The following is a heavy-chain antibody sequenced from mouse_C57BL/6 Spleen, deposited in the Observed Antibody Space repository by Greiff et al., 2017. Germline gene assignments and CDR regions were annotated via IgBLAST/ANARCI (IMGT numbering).Heavy chain of an antibody. D-gene: IGHD1-1*01. J-gene: IGHJ2*01. CDR3: TRDYYSSKDY. Sequence: QVQLQQSGAELVRPGASVTLSCKASGYTFTDYEMHWVKQTPVHGLEWIGAIDPETGGTAYNQKVKGKAILTADKSSSTAYMELRSLTSDDSAVYYCTRDYYSSKDYWGHGTTLTFSS. CDR1: GYTFTDYE. CDR2: IDPETGGT. V-gene: IGHV1-15*01.